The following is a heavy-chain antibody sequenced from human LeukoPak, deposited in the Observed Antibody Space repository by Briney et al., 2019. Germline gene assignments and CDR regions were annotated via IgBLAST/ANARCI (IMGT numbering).Heavy chain of an antibody. J-gene: IGHJ2*01. CDR2: IYVNGIT. V-gene: IGHV4-4*08. Sequence: SETLSPTCTVSGGSMFNYYWNWIRQPPGKGLEWIGYIYVNGITNYSPSLRSRGTISIATSKNQFSLRLTSVTAADTAIYYCARRAYYDSSGYHPASGYFDLWGRGTLVSVS. D-gene: IGHD3-22*01. CDR3: ARRAYYDSSGYHPASGYFDL. CDR1: GGSMFNYY.